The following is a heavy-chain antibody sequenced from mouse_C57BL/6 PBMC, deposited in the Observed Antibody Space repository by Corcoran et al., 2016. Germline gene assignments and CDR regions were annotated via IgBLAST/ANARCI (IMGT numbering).Heavy chain of an antibody. CDR1: GYTFTDYY. CDR2: INPNNGGT. D-gene: IGHD2-1*01. J-gene: IGHJ4*01. CDR3: ARVSGFYSLYYAMDY. V-gene: IGHV1-26*01. Sequence: EVQLQQSGPELVKPGASVKISCKASGYTFTDYYMNWVKQSHGKSLEWIGDINPNNGGTSYTQKFKGKATLTVDKSTSTAYMELRSLTSEDSAVYYCARVSGFYSLYYAMDYWGQGTSFTVSA.